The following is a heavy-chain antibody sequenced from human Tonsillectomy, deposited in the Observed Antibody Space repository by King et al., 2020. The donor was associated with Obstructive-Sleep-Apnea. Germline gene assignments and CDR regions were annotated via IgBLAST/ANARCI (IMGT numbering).Heavy chain of an antibody. CDR1: GGAIRSNSYY. CDR3: ARDSFSSSWYLYYFDY. D-gene: IGHD6-13*01. V-gene: IGHV4-39*07. J-gene: IGHJ4*02. Sequence: LQLQESGPGLVKPSETLSLTCSVSGGAIRSNSYYWGWIRQPPGKGLEWIGNIHYSGSTYYNPSLKSRVTISVDTSKNQFSLKLSSVTAADTAVYYCARDSFSSSWYLYYFDYWGQGILVTVSS. CDR2: IHYSGST.